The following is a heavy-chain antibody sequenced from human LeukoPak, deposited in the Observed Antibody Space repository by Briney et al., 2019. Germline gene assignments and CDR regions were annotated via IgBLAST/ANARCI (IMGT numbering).Heavy chain of an antibody. Sequence: SVKVSCKASGGTFSSYAISWVRQAPGQGFEWMGGIIPIFGTANYAQKFQGRVTITADESTSTAYMELSSLRSEDTAVYYCARDPCGGGDCYSVPEYFQHWGQGTLVTVSS. J-gene: IGHJ1*01. CDR3: ARDPCGGGDCYSVPEYFQH. V-gene: IGHV1-69*13. CDR1: GGTFSSYA. D-gene: IGHD2-21*01. CDR2: IIPIFGTA.